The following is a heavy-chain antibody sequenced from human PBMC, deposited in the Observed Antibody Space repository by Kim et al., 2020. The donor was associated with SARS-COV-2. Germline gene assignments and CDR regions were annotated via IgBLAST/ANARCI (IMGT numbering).Heavy chain of an antibody. CDR2: ISWDGVST. Sequence: GGSLRLSCAASGFTFDDYTMHWVRQAPGKGLEWVSLISWDGVSTYYGDSVKGRFTISRDNSKNSLYLQMNSLRTEDTALYYCAKVDRITIFGVAFDYWGQGTLVTVSS. D-gene: IGHD3-3*01. J-gene: IGHJ4*02. CDR3: AKVDRITIFGVAFDY. CDR1: GFTFDDYT. V-gene: IGHV3-43*01.